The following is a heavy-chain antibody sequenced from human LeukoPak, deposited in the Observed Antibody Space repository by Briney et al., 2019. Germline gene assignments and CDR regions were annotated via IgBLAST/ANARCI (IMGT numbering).Heavy chain of an antibody. CDR2: IGTAGGT. CDR1: GYTFSMYN. CDR3: ARLLPLGYYYMDV. V-gene: IGHV3-13*01. Sequence: PGGSLRLSCAPTGYTFSMYNMHSVCQGTGKSLECVSAIGTAGGTYYLDSVKGRFTISRENAKNSLYLQMNSLRAGDTAVYYCARLLPLGYYYMDVWGKGSTVTVSS. J-gene: IGHJ6*03. D-gene: IGHD3-16*01.